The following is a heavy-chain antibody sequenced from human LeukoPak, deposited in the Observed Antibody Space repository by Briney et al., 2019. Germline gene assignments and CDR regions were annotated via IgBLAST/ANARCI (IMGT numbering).Heavy chain of an antibody. V-gene: IGHV4-39*01. CDR2: IYYSGST. CDR1: GGSIISSSYY. CDR3: ARLVGATMVDY. D-gene: IGHD1-26*01. J-gene: IGHJ4*02. Sequence: SETLSLTCTVSGGSIISSSYYWGWIRQPPGKGLEWIGSIYYSGSTYYNPSLKSRVTISVDTSKNQFSLKLSSVTAADTAVYYCARLVGATMVDYWGQGTLVTVSS.